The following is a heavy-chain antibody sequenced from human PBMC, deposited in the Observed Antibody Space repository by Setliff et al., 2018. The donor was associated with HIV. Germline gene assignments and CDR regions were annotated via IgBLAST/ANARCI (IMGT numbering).Heavy chain of an antibody. V-gene: IGHV4-61*02. CDR2: TYTSGGT. D-gene: IGHD3-10*01. Sequence: SETLSLTCTVSGDSISSDSFFWSWIRQPAGKGLEWIGRTYTSGGTNYNPSLKSRVTISVDKSKNHFSLKLSSVTAADTAVYYCARRRSGTYYRFFNYWGPGALVTVSS. J-gene: IGHJ4*02. CDR3: ARRRSGTYYRFFNY. CDR1: GDSISSDSFF.